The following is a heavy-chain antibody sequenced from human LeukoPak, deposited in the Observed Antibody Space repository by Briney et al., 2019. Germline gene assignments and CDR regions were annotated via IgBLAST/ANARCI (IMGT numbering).Heavy chain of an antibody. CDR2: ISSIGSTI. J-gene: IGHJ5*02. CDR3: ARDQLGYYGSPS. V-gene: IGHV3-11*01. CDR1: IFTVSVYY. D-gene: IGHD3-10*01. Sequence: GGSPRLSCAVSIFTVSVYYVRWMRQSPGKGRAGVSYISSIGSTINYADSGKGRFTISRDNAKTSLYLQMNSLRAEDTAVYYCARDQLGYYGSPSWGQGTLVTVSS.